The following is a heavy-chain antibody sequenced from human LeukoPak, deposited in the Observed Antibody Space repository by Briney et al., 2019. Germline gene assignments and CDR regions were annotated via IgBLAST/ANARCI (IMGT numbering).Heavy chain of an antibody. D-gene: IGHD3-22*01. CDR1: GGSISSYY. V-gene: IGHV4-59*01. J-gene: IGHJ3*02. Sequence: SETLSLTCTVSGGSISSYYWSWIRQPPGKGLEWIGYIYYSGSTNYNPSLKSRVTISVDTSKNQFSLKLSSVTAADTAVYYCAKYYYDSSGYCLESAFDIWGQGTMVTVSS. CDR2: IYYSGST. CDR3: AKYYYDSSGYCLESAFDI.